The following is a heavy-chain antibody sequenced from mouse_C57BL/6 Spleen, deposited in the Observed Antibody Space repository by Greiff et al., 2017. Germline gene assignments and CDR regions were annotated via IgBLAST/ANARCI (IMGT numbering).Heavy chain of an antibody. J-gene: IGHJ4*01. CDR1: GFSLTSYG. CDR2: IWSDGST. V-gene: IGHV2-6*03. Sequence: QVQLKESGPGLVAPSQSLSITCTVSGFSLTSYGVHWVRQPPGKGLEWLVVIWSDGSTTYNSALKSRLSISKDNSKSQVFVKMNSLQTDDTAMYYCARGYGSSRYAMDYWGQGTSVTVSS. CDR3: ARGYGSSRYAMDY. D-gene: IGHD1-1*01.